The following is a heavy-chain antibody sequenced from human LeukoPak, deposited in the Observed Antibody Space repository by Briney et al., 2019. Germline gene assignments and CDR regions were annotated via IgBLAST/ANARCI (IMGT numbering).Heavy chain of an antibody. CDR1: GGSVSSGSYY. CDR3: ARGGDIVVVVAGNFDY. D-gene: IGHD2-15*01. Sequence: KASETLSLTCTVSGGSVSSGSYYWSWIRQPPGKGLEWIGEINHSGSTNYNPSLKSRVTISVDTSKNQFSLKLSSVTAADTAVYYCARGGDIVVVVAGNFDYWGQGTLVTVSS. CDR2: INHSGST. V-gene: IGHV4-39*07. J-gene: IGHJ4*02.